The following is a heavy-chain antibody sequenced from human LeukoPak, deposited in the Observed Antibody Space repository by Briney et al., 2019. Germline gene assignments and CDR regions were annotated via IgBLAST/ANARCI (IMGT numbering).Heavy chain of an antibody. CDR1: GGSISSSSYH. V-gene: IGHV4-39*07. CDR3: AGTGQWLAFHY. CDR2: IYYSGTT. D-gene: IGHD6-19*01. J-gene: IGHJ4*02. Sequence: SETLSLTCSVSGGSISSSSYHWGWIRQPPGKGLEWIGSIYYSGTTYYNPSLKSRVTISVDTSKNQFSLKLSSATAADTAVYYCAGTGQWLAFHYWGQGSLVTVSS.